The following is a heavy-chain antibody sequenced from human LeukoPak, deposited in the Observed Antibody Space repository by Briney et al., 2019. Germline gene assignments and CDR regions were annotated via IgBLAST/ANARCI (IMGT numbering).Heavy chain of an antibody. D-gene: IGHD3-3*01. J-gene: IGHJ6*02. CDR3: ARARFWSRPSYYGTDV. CDR2: MDSDESTT. V-gene: IGHV3-74*01. Sequence: GGSLRLSCAASGFTFSSYWRHWVRQAPGKGLVWVSRMDSDESTTTYADSVKGRFTISRDNAKNTLNLKTNTLAAAATAAYSCARARFWSRPSYYGTDVWGPGTTVAASS. CDR1: GFTFSSYW.